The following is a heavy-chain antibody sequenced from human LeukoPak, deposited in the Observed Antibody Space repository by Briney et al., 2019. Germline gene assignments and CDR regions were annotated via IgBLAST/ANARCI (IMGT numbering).Heavy chain of an antibody. V-gene: IGHV3-33*01. CDR3: ARGGLGPVDAFDI. D-gene: IGHD3-22*01. CDR2: IWYDGSNK. CDR1: GFTFSSYG. Sequence: GGSLRLSCAASGFTFSSYGMHWVRQAPGKGLEWAAVIWYDGSNKYYADSVKGRFTISRDNSKNTLYLQMNSLRAEDTAVYYCARGGLGPVDAFDIWGQGTMVTVSS. J-gene: IGHJ3*02.